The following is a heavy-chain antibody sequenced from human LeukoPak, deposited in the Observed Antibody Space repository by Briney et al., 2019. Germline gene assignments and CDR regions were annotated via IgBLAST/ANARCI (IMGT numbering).Heavy chain of an antibody. CDR2: IYYSGRT. CDR1: GDFVRNSNYY. J-gene: IGHJ1*01. V-gene: IGHV4-39*01. D-gene: IGHD3-22*01. Sequence: SETLSLSCIVSGDFVRNSNYYWDWIRQSPGQRLEWIGSIYYSGRTYYNPSLKTRVSMSVDTTKNHFSLKLTSVTAADTAVYYCARRRYYDGSGYLDWGQGTLVIVS. CDR3: ARRRYYDGSGYLD.